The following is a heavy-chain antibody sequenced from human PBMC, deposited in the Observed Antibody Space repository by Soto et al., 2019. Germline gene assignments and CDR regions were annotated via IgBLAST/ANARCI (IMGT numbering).Heavy chain of an antibody. V-gene: IGHV4-38-2*02. CDR1: GYSLGRGYF. Sequence: SETLSLTCTVSGYSLGRGYFWGWLRQPPGQGLEWIGSIYYKGNINYNPSLKSRVTISMDTSKNQFSLRLTSVTAADTAVYYCARRECSTDSCSAVRWCDPWGQGTLVTVS. CDR3: ARRECSTDSCSAVRWCDP. D-gene: IGHD2-15*01. CDR2: IYYKGNI. J-gene: IGHJ5*02.